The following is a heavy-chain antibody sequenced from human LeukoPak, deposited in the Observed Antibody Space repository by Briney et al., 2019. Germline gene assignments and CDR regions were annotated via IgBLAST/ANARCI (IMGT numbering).Heavy chain of an antibody. J-gene: IGHJ4*02. V-gene: IGHV3-48*02. CDR2: ISSASGTI. CDR3: AREGGSPLYNDY. Sequence: GGSLRLSCAASGFTFRTYSMNWVRQSPGRGLEWVSYISSASGTIYYADSVKGRFTISRDNAKNPLYLQMNSLRDEDTAVYYCAREGGSPLYNDYWGQGTLVTVSS. CDR1: GFTFRTYS. D-gene: IGHD2-15*01.